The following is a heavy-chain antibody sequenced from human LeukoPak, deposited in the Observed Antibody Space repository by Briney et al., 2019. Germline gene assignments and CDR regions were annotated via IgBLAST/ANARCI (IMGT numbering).Heavy chain of an antibody. V-gene: IGHV4-59*01. CDR2: IYYSGST. J-gene: IGHJ4*02. Sequence: SETLSLTCTVSGGSISTYYWTWIRQPPGRGLERIGYIYYSGSTNYNPSLKSRVTISVDTSKNQFSLKLSSVTAADTAVYYCARVEYGSGSYSPFFDYWGQGTLVTVFS. CDR1: GGSISTYY. CDR3: ARVEYGSGSYSPFFDY. D-gene: IGHD3-10*01.